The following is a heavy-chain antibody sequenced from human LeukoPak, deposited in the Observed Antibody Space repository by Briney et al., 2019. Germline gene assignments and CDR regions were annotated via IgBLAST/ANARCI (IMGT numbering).Heavy chain of an antibody. D-gene: IGHD3-10*01. J-gene: IGHJ4*02. V-gene: IGHV4-39*07. CDR3: ARAVGGSGPFDY. CDR1: GGSISSSSYY. Sequence: SETLSLTCTVSGGSISSSSYYWGWIRQPPGKGLEWIGSIYYSGSTYYNPSLKSRVTISVDTSKNQFSLKLSSVTAADTAVYYCARAVGGSGPFDYWGQGTLVTVSS. CDR2: IYYSGST.